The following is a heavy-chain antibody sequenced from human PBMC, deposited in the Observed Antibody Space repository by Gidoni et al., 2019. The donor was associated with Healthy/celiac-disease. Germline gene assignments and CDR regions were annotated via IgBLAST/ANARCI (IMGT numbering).Heavy chain of an antibody. CDR2: IIGSGGST. Sequence: EVQLVESGGGLVQPGGSLRLSCAASGFTFSSYAMSRVRQAPWKGLEWVSAIIGSGGSTYYADSVKGRFTISRDNSKNTLYLQMNSLRAEDTAVYYCAKDPLNLWYFDYWGQGTLVTVSS. V-gene: IGHV3-23*04. CDR1: GFTFSSYA. CDR3: AKDPLNLWYFDY. J-gene: IGHJ4*02.